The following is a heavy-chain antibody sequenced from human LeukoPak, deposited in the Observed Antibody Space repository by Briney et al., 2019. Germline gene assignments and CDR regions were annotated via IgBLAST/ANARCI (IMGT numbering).Heavy chain of an antibody. V-gene: IGHV1-8*01. CDR2: MNPNSGNT. J-gene: IGHJ4*02. Sequence: ASVKVSCKASGYTFTSYDINWVRQATGQGLEWMGWMNPNSGNTGYAQKFQGRVTMTRDTSTSTVYMELSSLRSEDTAVYYCAREDSTMVRGALDYWGQGTLVTVSS. CDR3: AREDSTMVRGALDY. CDR1: GYTFTSYD. D-gene: IGHD3-10*01.